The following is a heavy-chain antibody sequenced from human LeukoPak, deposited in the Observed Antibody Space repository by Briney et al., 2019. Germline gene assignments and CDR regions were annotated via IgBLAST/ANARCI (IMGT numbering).Heavy chain of an antibody. Sequence: GGSLRLSCAASGFTFSSYWMSWVRQAPGKGLEWVANIKQDGSEKYYVDSVKGRFTISRDNAKNSLYPQMNSLRAEDTAVYYCARETYYDSSGYYYWGQGTLVTVSS. V-gene: IGHV3-7*01. CDR3: ARETYYDSSGYYY. CDR1: GFTFSSYW. D-gene: IGHD3-22*01. J-gene: IGHJ4*02. CDR2: IKQDGSEK.